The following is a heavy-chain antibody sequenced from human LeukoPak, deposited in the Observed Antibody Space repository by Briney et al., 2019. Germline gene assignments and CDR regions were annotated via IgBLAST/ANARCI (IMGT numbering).Heavy chain of an antibody. D-gene: IGHD3-22*01. Sequence: GGSLRLSCAASGFTFSSYWMSWVRQAPGKGLEWVANIKQDGSEKYYVDSVKGRFTISRDNSKNTLYLQMNSLRAEDTAVYYCAKEIVITYYYDRGAFDIWGQGTMVTVSS. J-gene: IGHJ3*02. V-gene: IGHV3-7*03. CDR2: IKQDGSEK. CDR1: GFTFSSYW. CDR3: AKEIVITYYYDRGAFDI.